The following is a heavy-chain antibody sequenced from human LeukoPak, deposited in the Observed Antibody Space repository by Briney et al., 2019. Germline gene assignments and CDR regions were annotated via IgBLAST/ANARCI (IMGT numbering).Heavy chain of an antibody. CDR1: GFAFSIHA. Sequence: PGGSLRLSCEASGFAFSIHAMSWVRQAPGKGLEWVSAISGSGGSTYYADSVKGRFTISRDNSKNTLYLQMNSLRAEDTAVYYCAKEGVPYPLYFDYWGQGTLVTVSS. CDR2: ISGSGGST. V-gene: IGHV3-23*01. CDR3: AKEGVPYPLYFDY. J-gene: IGHJ4*02. D-gene: IGHD2-2*02.